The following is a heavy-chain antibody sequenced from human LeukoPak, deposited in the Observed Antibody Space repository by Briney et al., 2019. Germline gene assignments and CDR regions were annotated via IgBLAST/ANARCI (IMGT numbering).Heavy chain of an antibody. J-gene: IGHJ3*02. V-gene: IGHV4-31*03. Sequence: SETLSLTCTVSGGSISSGGYYWRWIRQHPGKGLEWIGYIYYSGSTYYNPSLKSRVTISVDTSKNQFSLKLSSVTAADTAVYYCARVDHYYDSSGYYSCAFDIWGQGTMVTVSS. CDR2: IYYSGST. CDR1: GGSISSGGYY. D-gene: IGHD3-22*01. CDR3: ARVDHYYDSSGYYSCAFDI.